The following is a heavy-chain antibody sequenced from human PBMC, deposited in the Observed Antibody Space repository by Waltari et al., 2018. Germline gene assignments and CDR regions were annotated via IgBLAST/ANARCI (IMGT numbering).Heavy chain of an antibody. J-gene: IGHJ6*02. D-gene: IGHD2-21*01. CDR3: ARDTGALWMDV. V-gene: IGHV1-46*01. CDR1: EYTFTSSY. Sequence: QVQLVQSGAEVKKPGASVKISCKTSEYTFTSSYIPWVRQAPGQGLEWMGIINPSGCSTIYAQKFQGRVTMTRDTSTSTVYMELSSLRSEDTAVYHCARDTGALWMDVWGQGTTVTVSS. CDR2: INPSGCST.